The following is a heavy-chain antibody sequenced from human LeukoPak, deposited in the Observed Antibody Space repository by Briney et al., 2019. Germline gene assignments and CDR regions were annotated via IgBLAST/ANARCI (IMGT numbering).Heavy chain of an antibody. CDR2: ISSSSSYV. V-gene: IGHV3-21*01. Sequence: GGSLRLSCAASGFTFSSYSMNWVRQAPGKGLEGVSSISSSSSYVYYADSVKGRFTISRDNAKNSLYLQMNSLRAEDTAVYYCARYGSGSYPYWGQGTLVTVSS. CDR1: GFTFSSYS. J-gene: IGHJ4*02. CDR3: ARYGSGSYPY. D-gene: IGHD3-10*01.